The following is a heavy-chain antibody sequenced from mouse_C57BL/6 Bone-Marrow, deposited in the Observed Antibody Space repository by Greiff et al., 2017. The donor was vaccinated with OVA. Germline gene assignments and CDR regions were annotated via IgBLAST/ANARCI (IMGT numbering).Heavy chain of an antibody. CDR1: GYTFTDYY. D-gene: IGHD2-14*01. Sequence: QVHVKQSGPELVKPGASVKISCKASGYTFTDYYINWVKQRPGQGLEWIGWIFPGSGSTYYNEKFKGKATLTVDKSSSTAYMLLSSLTSEDSAVYFCARPLEATGTPGHGYFDVWGTGTTVTVSS. V-gene: IGHV1-75*01. J-gene: IGHJ1*03. CDR2: IFPGSGST. CDR3: ARPLEATGTPGHGYFDV.